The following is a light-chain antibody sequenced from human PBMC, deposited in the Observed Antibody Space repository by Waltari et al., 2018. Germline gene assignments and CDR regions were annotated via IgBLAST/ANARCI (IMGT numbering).Light chain of an antibody. CDR1: QSLFYRNNKNY. CDR3: QQYYDRPRT. J-gene: IGKJ1*01. CDR2: WAS. Sequence: VMTQSPDSLAVSLGERATINCKSSQSLFYRNNKNYLAWYQQNPGQPPKVLIYWASTRESGVPDRFSGSGSGTDFTLTISSLQAEDVAVYYCQQYYDRPRTFGQGTKVEIK. V-gene: IGKV4-1*01.